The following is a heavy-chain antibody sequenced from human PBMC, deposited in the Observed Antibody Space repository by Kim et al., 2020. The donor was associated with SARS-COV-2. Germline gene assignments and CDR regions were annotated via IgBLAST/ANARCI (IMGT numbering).Heavy chain of an antibody. J-gene: IGHJ4*02. Sequence: GGSLRLSCSDSGFTFSHFAMLWVRQGQGKELEYVSAISSTGASTNYADSVEGRFTISRDNSKNMLDLQMSSLRVEDTAVYYCVRTPANGPKYYLDQWGLGTLVTVSS. CDR1: GFTFSHFA. CDR3: VRTPANGPKYYLDQ. D-gene: IGHD2-2*01. CDR2: ISSTGAST. V-gene: IGHV3-64D*09.